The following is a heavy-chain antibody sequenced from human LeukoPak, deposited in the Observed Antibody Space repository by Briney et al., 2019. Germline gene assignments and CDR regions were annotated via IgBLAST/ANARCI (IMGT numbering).Heavy chain of an antibody. D-gene: IGHD6-6*01. Sequence: SVNVSCKASGGTFSSYAISWVRQAPGQGLEWMGGIIHIFGTANYAQKFQGRVTITTYESTSTAYRELSSLRSEDTAVYYCASQPYSSSSALVYYYYMDAWGKGTTVTVSS. CDR1: GGTFSSYA. J-gene: IGHJ6*03. CDR3: ASQPYSSSSALVYYYYMDA. CDR2: IIHIFGTA. V-gene: IGHV1-69*05.